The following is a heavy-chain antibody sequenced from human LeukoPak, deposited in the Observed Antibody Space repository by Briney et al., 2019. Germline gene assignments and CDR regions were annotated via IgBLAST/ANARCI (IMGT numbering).Heavy chain of an antibody. CDR3: ARDLTGATTGTHYYFDY. J-gene: IGHJ4*02. CDR2: INPYSGAT. Sequence: ASVEVSCKASGYTFTDYYIHWVRQAPGQGLEWMGWINPYSGATRYAQKFQGRVTMTRDTSISTASVELSSLRSDDTAVYYCARDLTGATTGTHYYFDYWGQGTLVTVSS. D-gene: IGHD2-8*02. CDR1: GYTFTDYY. V-gene: IGHV1-2*02.